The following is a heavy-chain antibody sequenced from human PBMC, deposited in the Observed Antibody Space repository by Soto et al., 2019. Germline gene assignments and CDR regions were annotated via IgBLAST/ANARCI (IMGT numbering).Heavy chain of an antibody. CDR1: GFTFSTYA. CDR2: ISGSGSGT. V-gene: IGHV3-23*01. J-gene: IGHJ4*02. CDR3: AKEKSTTTCFDY. Sequence: GGSLRLSCVASGFTFSTYAMTWVRQAPGKGLEWVSAISGSGSGTNYADSVKGRFTISRDNSKNILYLQMNSLRAEDTALYYCAKEKSTTTCFDYWGPGTLVTVSS. D-gene: IGHD1-1*01.